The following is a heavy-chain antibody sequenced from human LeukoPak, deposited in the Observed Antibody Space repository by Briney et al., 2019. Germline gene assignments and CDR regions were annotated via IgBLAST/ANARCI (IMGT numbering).Heavy chain of an antibody. CDR3: ARDYYDSSGYYGVYYYYGMDV. CDR1: GFTFSSDS. V-gene: IGHV3-48*02. J-gene: IGHJ6*02. CDR2: ISSSSSTI. Sequence: GGSLRLSCAASGFTFSSDSMNWVRQAPGKGLEWVSYISSSSSTIYYADSVKGRFTISRDNAKNSLYLQMNSLRDEDTAVYYCARDYYDSSGYYGVYYYYGMDVWGQGTTVTVSS. D-gene: IGHD3-22*01.